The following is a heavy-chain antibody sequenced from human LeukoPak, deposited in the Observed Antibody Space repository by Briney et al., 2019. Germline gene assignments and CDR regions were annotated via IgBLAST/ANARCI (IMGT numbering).Heavy chain of an antibody. J-gene: IGHJ4*02. CDR3: ARLLIYCSSTSCHFDY. CDR1: GGSISSSNYS. Sequence: PSETLSLTCTVSGGSISSSNYSWGWIPQPPGKGLEWIGRIYYSGITYYNPSLKRRVTISVETSNNQFSLKLSSVTAADTAMYYCARLLIYCSSTSCHFDYWGQGTLVTVSS. CDR2: IYYSGIT. V-gene: IGHV4-39*01. D-gene: IGHD2-2*01.